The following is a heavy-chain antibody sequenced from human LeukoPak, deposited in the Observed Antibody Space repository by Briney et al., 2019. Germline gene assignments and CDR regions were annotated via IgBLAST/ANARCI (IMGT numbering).Heavy chain of an antibody. CDR2: ISASAGST. J-gene: IGHJ4*02. V-gene: IGHV3-23*01. Sequence: GGSLRLSCAASGFTFSSYWMGWVRQAPGKGLEWVSGISASAGSTDYADSVKGRLTISRDNSKNTLYLQMNSLRAEDTAVYYCAKLYTSRRYFDYWGQGTLVTVSS. CDR3: AKLYTSRRYFDY. CDR1: GFTFSSYW. D-gene: IGHD2-2*02.